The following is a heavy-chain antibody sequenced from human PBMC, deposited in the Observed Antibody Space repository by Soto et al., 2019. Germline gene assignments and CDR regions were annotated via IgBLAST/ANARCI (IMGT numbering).Heavy chain of an antibody. D-gene: IGHD4-17*01. J-gene: IGHJ4*02. CDR1: GGSISTHY. Sequence: PSETLSLTCTVSGGSISTHYWNWVRQPPGKGLEWIGYIDYKGNTKYNPSLKSQVTTSVDTSNNQFSLNLNSVTAADTAVYHCARDYYGDYYFDSWGQGILVTVSS. CDR2: IDYKGNT. CDR3: ARDYYGDYYFDS. V-gene: IGHV4-59*11.